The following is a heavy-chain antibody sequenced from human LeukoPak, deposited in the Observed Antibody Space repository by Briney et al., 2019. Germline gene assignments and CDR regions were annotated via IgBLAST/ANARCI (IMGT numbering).Heavy chain of an antibody. CDR2: INPNSGGT. V-gene: IGHV1-2*02. D-gene: IGHD3-22*01. CDR3: ARVDYYDSGGYPLHFDY. CDR1: GYTFTSYG. J-gene: IGHJ4*02. Sequence: ASVKVSCKASGYTFTSYGISWVRQAPGQGLEWMGWINPNSGGTNYAQKFQGRVTMTRDTSISTAYMELSRLRSDDTAVYYCARVDYYDSGGYPLHFDYWGQGTLVTVSS.